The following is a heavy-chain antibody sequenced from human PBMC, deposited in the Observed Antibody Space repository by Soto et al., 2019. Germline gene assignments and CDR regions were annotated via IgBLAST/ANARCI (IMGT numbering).Heavy chain of an antibody. J-gene: IGHJ6*02. CDR3: ARGTSLITIFGVTRRPLDV. CDR1: GYTFTSYD. V-gene: IGHV1-8*01. D-gene: IGHD3-3*01. CDR2: MNPNSGNT. Sequence: ASVKVSCKASGYTFTSYDINWVRQATGQGLEWMGWMNPNSGNTGYAQKFQGRVTMTRNTSISTAYMELSSLGSEDTAVYYCARGTSLITIFGVTRRPLDVWGQGTTVTVSS.